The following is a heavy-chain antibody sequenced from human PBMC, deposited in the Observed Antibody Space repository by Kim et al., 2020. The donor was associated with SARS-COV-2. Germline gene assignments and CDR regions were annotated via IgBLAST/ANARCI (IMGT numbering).Heavy chain of an antibody. J-gene: IGHJ3*02. CDR1: GYTFTSYY. D-gene: IGHD6-13*01. CDR3: VRDAAFDI. V-gene: IGHV1-46*01. Sequence: ASVKVSCKASGYTFTSYYIHWVRQAPGQGLEWMGIINPSGGSTNSAQKFQGRVTMTRDTSTSTVYMELSSLRSEDTAMYYCVRDAAFDIWGQGTMVTVPS. CDR2: INPSGGST.